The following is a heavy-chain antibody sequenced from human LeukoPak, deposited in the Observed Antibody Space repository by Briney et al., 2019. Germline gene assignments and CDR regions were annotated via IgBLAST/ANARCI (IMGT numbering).Heavy chain of an antibody. CDR3: ARDHYVAGYYYGMDV. Sequence: SETLSLTCTVSGGSISSYYWSWLRQPAAKGLEGIGRIYTSGSTNYSPSLKSRVTMSVDTSKNQFSLKLSSVTAADTAVYYCARDHYVAGYYYGMDVWGQGTTVTVSS. CDR1: GGSISSYY. V-gene: IGHV4-4*07. J-gene: IGHJ6*02. D-gene: IGHD3-16*01. CDR2: IYTSGST.